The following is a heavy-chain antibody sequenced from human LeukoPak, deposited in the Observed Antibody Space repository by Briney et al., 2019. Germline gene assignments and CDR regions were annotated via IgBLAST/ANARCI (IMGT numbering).Heavy chain of an antibody. CDR1: GFTFSSYW. CDR2: IQSDGST. V-gene: IGHV3-74*01. D-gene: IGHD3-10*01. Sequence: GGPLRLSCVASGFTFSSYWMHWVRQTPGQGLMWVARIQSDGSTIYADSVQSRFTISRDNAKNTVYLQMNSLRVDDTAVYFCTRAITYFYGSVTYDWFESWGQGIRVTVSS. J-gene: IGHJ5*01. CDR3: TRAITYFYGSVTYDWFES.